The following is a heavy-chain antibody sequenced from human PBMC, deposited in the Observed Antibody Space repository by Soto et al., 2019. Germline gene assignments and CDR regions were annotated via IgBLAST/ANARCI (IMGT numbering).Heavy chain of an antibody. CDR1: GYSFTSYW. D-gene: IGHD3-10*01. J-gene: IGHJ6*02. CDR2: IYPGDSDT. V-gene: IGHV5-51*01. Sequence: GESLKISCKGSGYSFTSYWIGWVRQMPGKGLEWMGIIYPGDSDTRYSPSFQGQVTISADKSISTAYLQWSSLKASDTAMYYCARLGPFLYFIIVYLEIPHGRYYYGMDVGGQGTTVTVSS. CDR3: ARLGPFLYFIIVYLEIPHGRYYYGMDV.